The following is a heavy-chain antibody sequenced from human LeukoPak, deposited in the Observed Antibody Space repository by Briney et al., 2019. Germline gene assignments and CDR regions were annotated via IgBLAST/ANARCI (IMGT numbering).Heavy chain of an antibody. CDR3: ARHGLWFGALFDY. J-gene: IGHJ4*02. D-gene: IGHD3-10*01. CDR1: GYTFTGYY. CDR2: INPNSGGT. Sequence: ASVKVSCKASGYTFTGYYIHWVRQAPGQGLEWMGWINPNSGGTNYAQKFQGRVTMTRDTSISTAYMELSRLRSDDTAVYYCARHGLWFGALFDYWGQGTLVTVSS. V-gene: IGHV1-2*02.